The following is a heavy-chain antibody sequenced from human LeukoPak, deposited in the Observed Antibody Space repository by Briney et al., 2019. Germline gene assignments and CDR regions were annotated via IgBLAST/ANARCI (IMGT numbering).Heavy chain of an antibody. CDR1: GYTFSSNY. CDR3: ARGSAGEGGYSVEGEYFQH. CDR2: INPSGGST. J-gene: IGHJ1*01. Sequence: ASVKVSCKASGYTFSSNYMHWVRQAPGQGLEWMGIINPSGGSTNYAQKFQGRVTMTRDTSTSTVYMEVSSLRSEDTAVYYCARGSAGEGGYSVEGEYFQHWGQGTLVTVSS. D-gene: IGHD5-24*01. V-gene: IGHV1-46*01.